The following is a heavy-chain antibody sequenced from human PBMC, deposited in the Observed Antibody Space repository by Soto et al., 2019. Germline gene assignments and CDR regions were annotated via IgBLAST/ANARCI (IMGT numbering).Heavy chain of an antibody. J-gene: IGHJ4*02. CDR3: ARGRDSGLYYFDY. CDR2: ISTAGDT. Sequence: EVQLVESGGALVQPGGSLRLSCAASGFTFSDYDMHWVRQVTGKGLEWVSTISTAGDTYYPGSVKGRFTISRENAKNSLFLQMNSLRADDTAVYYCARGRDSGLYYFDYWGQGTLVTVSS. CDR1: GFTFSDYD. V-gene: IGHV3-13*01. D-gene: IGHD2-21*01.